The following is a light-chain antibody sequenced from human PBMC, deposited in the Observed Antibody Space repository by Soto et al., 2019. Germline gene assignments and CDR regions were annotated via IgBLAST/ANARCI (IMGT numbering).Light chain of an antibody. J-gene: IGKJ1*01. CDR2: KAS. CDR3: QQYNNYPWT. CDR1: QSISNW. V-gene: IGKV1-5*03. Sequence: DIQMTQSPSTLSASVGDRVTITCRASQSISNWLAWYQQKPGKAPKLLIYKASNLQSGVPSRFSGSGSGTEITLAISSLQPDDFEIYYCQQYNNYPWTFGQGTKVEIK.